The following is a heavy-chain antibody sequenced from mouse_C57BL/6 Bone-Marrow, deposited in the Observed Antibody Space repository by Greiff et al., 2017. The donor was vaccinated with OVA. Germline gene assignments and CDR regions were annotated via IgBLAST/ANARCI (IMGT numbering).Heavy chain of an antibody. J-gene: IGHJ2*01. D-gene: IGHD1-1*01. CDR1: GFNIKDYY. CDR2: IDPEDGET. V-gene: IGHV14-2*01. Sequence: VQLQQSGAELVKPGASVKLSCTASGFNIKDYYMHWVKQRTEQGLAWIGRIDPEDGETKYAPKFQGKATITADTSSNTAYLQLRSLTSEDTAVYYCARRGDITTVVHDYWGQGTTLTVSS. CDR3: ARRGDITTVVHDY.